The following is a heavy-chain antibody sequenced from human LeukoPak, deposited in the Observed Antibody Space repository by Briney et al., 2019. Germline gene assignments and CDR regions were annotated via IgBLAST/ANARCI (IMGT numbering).Heavy chain of an antibody. CDR1: GGSISSGGYY. V-gene: IGHV4-31*03. J-gene: IGHJ5*02. CDR3: ARGDEYSSSTNWFDP. CDR2: IYYSGST. D-gene: IGHD6-6*01. Sequence: SETLSLTCTVSGGSISSGGYYWSWIRQHPGKGLEWIGYIYYSGSTYYNPSLKSRVTISVDTSKNQFSLKLSSVTAADTALYYCARGDEYSSSTNWFDPWGQGTLVTVSS.